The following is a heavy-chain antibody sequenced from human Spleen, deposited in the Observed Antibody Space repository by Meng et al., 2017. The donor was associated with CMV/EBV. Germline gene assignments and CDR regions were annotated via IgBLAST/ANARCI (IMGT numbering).Heavy chain of an antibody. Sequence: VSCKASGYTFIDYGISWVRQVPGQGLEWMGWISPYDGDINYARKFRGRVTMTTDTSTTTAYMELRSLRSDDTAVYYCARDHNWGPDYWGQGTLVTVSS. CDR3: ARDHNWGPDY. J-gene: IGHJ4*02. D-gene: IGHD1-1*01. CDR2: ISPYDGDI. CDR1: GYTFIDYG. V-gene: IGHV1-18*01.